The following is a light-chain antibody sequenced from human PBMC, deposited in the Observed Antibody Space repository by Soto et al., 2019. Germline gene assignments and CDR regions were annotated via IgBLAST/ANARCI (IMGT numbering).Light chain of an antibody. V-gene: IGKV3-11*01. CDR3: QQRVNWPLT. Sequence: EIVLTQSPATLSLSPGERATLSCRASQSISSHLGWYQQKPGQAPRLLMFDTSNRATGIPARFSGSGSGTDFTLTSSSLEPEDLAVYYCQQRVNWPLTFGGGTKVEIK. CDR2: DTS. J-gene: IGKJ4*01. CDR1: QSISSH.